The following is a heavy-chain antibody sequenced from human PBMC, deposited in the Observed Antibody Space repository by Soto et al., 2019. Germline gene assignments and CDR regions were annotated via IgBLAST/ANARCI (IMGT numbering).Heavy chain of an antibody. Sequence: EVQLVESGGGLVQPGGSLRLSCAVSGFTFSSFWMHWVRQAPGEGLVWVSRINIDGSITSYADSVKGRFTIFRDNAKNTLYLQMNSLRVEDTAMYYCAKRGVDTFGLSYWGQGTLVTVSS. D-gene: IGHD3-10*01. CDR2: INIDGSIT. CDR1: GFTFSSFW. J-gene: IGHJ4*02. CDR3: AKRGVDTFGLSY. V-gene: IGHV3-74*01.